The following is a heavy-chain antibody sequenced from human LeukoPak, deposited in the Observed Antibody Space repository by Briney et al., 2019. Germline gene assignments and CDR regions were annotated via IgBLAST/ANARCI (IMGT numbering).Heavy chain of an antibody. V-gene: IGHV1-2*02. J-gene: IGHJ5*02. CDR3: AREGLGGSNWFDP. CDR2: INPNSGGT. CDR1: GYTSTGYY. Sequence: ASVKVSCKASGYTSTGYYMHWVRQAPGQGLEWMGWINPNSGGTNYAQKFQGRVTMTRDTSITTAYMELSRLRSDDTAVYYCAREGLGGSNWFDPWGQGSLVTVSS. D-gene: IGHD5-12*01.